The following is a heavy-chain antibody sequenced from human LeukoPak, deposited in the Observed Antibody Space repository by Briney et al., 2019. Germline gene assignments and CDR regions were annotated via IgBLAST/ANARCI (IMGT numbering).Heavy chain of an antibody. V-gene: IGHV3-74*01. D-gene: IGHD3-22*01. CDR3: ARGGSGYFRD. CDR1: GFTFSSYW. J-gene: IGHJ1*01. Sequence: GGSLRLSCIASGFTFSSYWMHWVRQAPGKGLVWVSRINSDGSSTTYADSVKGRFTISRDNAQNTLYLQMNSLRAEDTAVYFCARGGSGYFRDGGQGTQVTVSS. CDR2: INSDGSST.